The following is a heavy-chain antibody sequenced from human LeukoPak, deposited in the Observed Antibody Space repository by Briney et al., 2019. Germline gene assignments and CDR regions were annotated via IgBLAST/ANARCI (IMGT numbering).Heavy chain of an antibody. CDR2: IYAGNGNT. J-gene: IGHJ4*02. D-gene: IGHD3-22*01. V-gene: IGHV1-3*01. CDR3: ARESYYDSSGPWDY. Sequence: ASVKVSCKASGYTFTSYAMHWVRQAPGQRLEWMGWIYAGNGNTKYSQKFQGRVTITRDTSASTAYMELSSLRSEDTAVYYCARESYYDSSGPWDYWGQGTLVTVSS. CDR1: GYTFTSYA.